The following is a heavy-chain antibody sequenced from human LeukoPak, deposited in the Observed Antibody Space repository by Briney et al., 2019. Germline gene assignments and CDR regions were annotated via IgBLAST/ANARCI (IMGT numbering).Heavy chain of an antibody. CDR3: AKDQAWLRFDY. CDR2: IIARGSST. J-gene: IGHJ4*02. D-gene: IGHD5-12*01. CDR1: VFTFSSYA. Sequence: PGGSLRLSCAASVFTFSSYAMTWVRQAPGKGLEWGSVIIARGSSTYYADSVKGGFTISRDNSKNTLYLQMNSLRAEDTAVYYCAKDQAWLRFDYWGQGTLVTASS. V-gene: IGHV3-23*01.